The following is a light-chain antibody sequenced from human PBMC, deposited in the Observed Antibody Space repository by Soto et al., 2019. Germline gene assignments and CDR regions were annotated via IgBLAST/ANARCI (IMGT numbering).Light chain of an antibody. CDR1: QDISNY. J-gene: IGKJ3*01. CDR2: DAS. CDR3: QQYDDLRLFT. Sequence: DIQMTQSPSSLSASVGDRVTITCHASQDISNYLNWYQQKPGKAPKLLIYDASNVDTGVPSRFSGSGSGTDFTFTISSLQPEDFATYYCQQYDDLRLFTFGPGTKVDVK. V-gene: IGKV1-33*01.